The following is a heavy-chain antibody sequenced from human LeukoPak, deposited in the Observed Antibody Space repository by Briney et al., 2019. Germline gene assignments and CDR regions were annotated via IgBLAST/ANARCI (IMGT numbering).Heavy chain of an antibody. J-gene: IGHJ4*02. CDR3: ARDSAVGRTYYDFWTDYYGGDY. CDR2: INPSGGST. D-gene: IGHD3-3*01. CDR1: GYTFTSYY. V-gene: IGHV1-46*01. Sequence: ASVKVSCKASGYTFTSYYMHWVRRAPGQGLEWMGIINPSGGSTSYAQKFQGRVTMTRDTSTTTVFMELSSLRYEDTAVYYCARDSAVGRTYYDFWTDYYGGDYWGQGTLVTVSS.